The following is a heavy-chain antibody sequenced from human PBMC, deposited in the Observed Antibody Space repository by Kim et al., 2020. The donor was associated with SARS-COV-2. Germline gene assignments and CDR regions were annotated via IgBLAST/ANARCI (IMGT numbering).Heavy chain of an antibody. D-gene: IGHD1-1*01. J-gene: IGHJ4*02. CDR1: GFTFSSYG. CDR3: AKDRSRRGSPPFDY. CDR2: ISYDGSNK. V-gene: IGHV3-30*18. Sequence: GGSLRLSCAASGFTFSSYGMHWVRQAPGKGLEWVAVISYDGSNKYYADSVKGRFTISRDNSKNTLYLQMNSLRAEDTAVYYCAKDRSRRGSPPFDYWGQGTLVTVSS.